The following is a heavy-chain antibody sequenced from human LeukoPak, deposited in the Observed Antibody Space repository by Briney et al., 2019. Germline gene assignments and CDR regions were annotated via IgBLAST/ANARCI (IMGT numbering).Heavy chain of an antibody. Sequence: GGSLRLSCAASGFTFSSYAMHWVRQAPGKGLEWVAVISYDGNNRYYADSVKGRFTISRDNSKNTLYLQMNSLRAEDTAVYYCAAYSSCDYWGQGTLVTVSS. CDR3: AAYSSCDY. D-gene: IGHD6-6*01. V-gene: IGHV3-30*14. CDR1: GFTFSSYA. CDR2: ISYDGNNR. J-gene: IGHJ4*02.